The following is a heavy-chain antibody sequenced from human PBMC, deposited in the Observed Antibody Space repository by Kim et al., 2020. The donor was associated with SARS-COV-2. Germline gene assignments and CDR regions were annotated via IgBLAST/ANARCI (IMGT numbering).Heavy chain of an antibody. D-gene: IGHD3-16*02. Sequence: ADSVEGRFTISRDNAKNSLYLQMNSLRAEDTALYYCAKEGLGELSLDYWGQGTLVTVSS. CDR3: AKEGLGELSLDY. V-gene: IGHV3-9*01. J-gene: IGHJ4*02.